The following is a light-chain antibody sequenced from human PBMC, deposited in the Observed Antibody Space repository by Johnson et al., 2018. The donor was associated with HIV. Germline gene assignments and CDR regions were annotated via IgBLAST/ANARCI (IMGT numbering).Light chain of an antibody. CDR3: GKWDSSLRTGF. V-gene: IGLV1-51*01. CDR1: SSNIGNNY. J-gene: IGLJ1*01. Sequence: QSVLTQPPSVSAAPGQKVTISCSGSSSNIGNNYVSWYQQVPGTAPKLLIYDNNKRPSGIPDRFSGSKSGTSATLGITGLQTGDEADYYCGKWDSSLRTGFFGSGTNVTV. CDR2: DNN.